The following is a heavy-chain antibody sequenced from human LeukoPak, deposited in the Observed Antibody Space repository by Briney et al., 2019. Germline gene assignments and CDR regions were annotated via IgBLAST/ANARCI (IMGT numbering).Heavy chain of an antibody. Sequence: SVKVSCKASGGTFSSYAISWVRQAPGQGLEWMGGIIPIFGTANYAQKFQGRVTITADESTSTAYMELSSLRSEDTAVYYCARSRAGDYYFDYWGQGTLVTVSS. CDR1: GGTFSSYA. J-gene: IGHJ4*02. CDR2: IIPIFGTA. D-gene: IGHD7-27*01. V-gene: IGHV1-69*13. CDR3: ARSRAGDYYFDY.